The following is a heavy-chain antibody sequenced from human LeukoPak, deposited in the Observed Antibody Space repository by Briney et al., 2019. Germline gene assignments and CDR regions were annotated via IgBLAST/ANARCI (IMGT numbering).Heavy chain of an antibody. J-gene: IGHJ4*02. CDR1: GFTFSSYG. Sequence: GGSLRLSCAASGFTFSSYGMSWVRQAPGKGLEWVSAISGSGGSTYYADSVKGRFTIFRDNSKNTLYLQMNSLRAEDTAVYYCAKGRGGDILTGYPYYWGQGTLVTVSS. D-gene: IGHD3-9*01. CDR2: ISGSGGST. CDR3: AKGRGGDILTGYPYY. V-gene: IGHV3-23*01.